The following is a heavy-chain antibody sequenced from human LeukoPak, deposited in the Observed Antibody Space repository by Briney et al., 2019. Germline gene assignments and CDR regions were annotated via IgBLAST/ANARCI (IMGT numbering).Heavy chain of an antibody. CDR1: GYTFTGYY. CDR2: INPNSGGT. D-gene: IGHD6-19*01. V-gene: IGHV1-2*06. Sequence: GASVKVSCKXSGYTFTGYYMHWVRQAPGQGLERMGRINPNSGGTNYAQKFQGRVTMTRDTSISTAYMELSRLRSDDTAVYYCARDDSSGWSATYYFDYWGQGTLVTVSS. CDR3: ARDDSSGWSATYYFDY. J-gene: IGHJ4*02.